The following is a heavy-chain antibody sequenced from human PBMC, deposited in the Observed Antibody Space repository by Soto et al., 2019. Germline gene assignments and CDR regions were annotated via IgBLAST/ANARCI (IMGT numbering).Heavy chain of an antibody. J-gene: IGHJ4*02. D-gene: IGHD3-3*01. Sequence: GGSLRLSCAASGFTFSSYAMSWVRQAPGKGLEWVSAISGSGGSTYYADSVKGRFTISRDNSKNTLYLQMNSLRAEDTAVYYCAKNPYPRAGYDFWSGYPDYWGQGTLVTVSS. CDR1: GFTFSSYA. CDR2: ISGSGGST. CDR3: AKNPYPRAGYDFWSGYPDY. V-gene: IGHV3-23*01.